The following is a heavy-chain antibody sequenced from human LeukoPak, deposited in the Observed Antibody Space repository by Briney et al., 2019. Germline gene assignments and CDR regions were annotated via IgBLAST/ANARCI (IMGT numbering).Heavy chain of an antibody. CDR3: ARGSPLVDY. CDR1: GGSFSGYY. Sequence: ETLSLTCAVYGGSFSGYYWSWIRQAPGKGLEWVANIKLDGSEKNYVDSVKGRFTISRDNTKNSLYLQMNSLRAEDTAVYYCARGSPLVDYGSQGTLVTVSS. J-gene: IGHJ4*02. V-gene: IGHV3-7*03. CDR2: IKLDGSEK.